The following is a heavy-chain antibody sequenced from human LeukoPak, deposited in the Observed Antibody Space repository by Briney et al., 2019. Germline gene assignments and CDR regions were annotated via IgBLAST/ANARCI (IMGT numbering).Heavy chain of an antibody. CDR1: GGSVSSGSYY. CDR2: IYYSGST. V-gene: IGHV4-61*01. Sequence: SETLSLTCTVSGGSVSSGSYYCSWIRQPPGKGLEWIGYIYYSGSTNYNPSLKSRVTISVDTSKNQFSLKLSSVTAADTAVYYCARDGWGSYYGSGSPRYFDYWGQGTLVTVSS. CDR3: ARDGWGSYYGSGSPRYFDY. J-gene: IGHJ4*02. D-gene: IGHD3-10*01.